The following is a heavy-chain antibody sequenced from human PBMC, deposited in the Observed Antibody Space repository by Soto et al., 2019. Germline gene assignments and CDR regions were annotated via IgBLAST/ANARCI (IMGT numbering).Heavy chain of an antibody. CDR1: GYSFTSYW. Sequence: PGESLKISCKGSGYSFTSYWISWVRQMPGKGLEWMGRIDPSDSYTNYSPSFQGHVTISADKSISTAYLQWSSLKASDTAMYYCARHGDYYDSSGSYAFDIWGQGTMVTVSS. J-gene: IGHJ3*02. CDR3: ARHGDYYDSSGSYAFDI. V-gene: IGHV5-10-1*01. D-gene: IGHD3-22*01. CDR2: IDPSDSYT.